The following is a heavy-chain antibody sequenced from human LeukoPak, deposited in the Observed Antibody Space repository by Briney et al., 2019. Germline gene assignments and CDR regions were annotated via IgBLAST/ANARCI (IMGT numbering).Heavy chain of an antibody. CDR1: GFTFSSRW. D-gene: IGHD3-22*01. Sequence: GGSLRLSCVASGFTFSSRWMHWVRQGPGKGLVWVSRINSDGSDISYADSVKGRLTISRDSAKNTLYLQMNSLRAEDTAVYYCARGLVHDTSGYYSDYWGQGILVTVSS. V-gene: IGHV3-74*01. CDR3: ARGLVHDTSGYYSDY. CDR2: INSDGSDI. J-gene: IGHJ4*02.